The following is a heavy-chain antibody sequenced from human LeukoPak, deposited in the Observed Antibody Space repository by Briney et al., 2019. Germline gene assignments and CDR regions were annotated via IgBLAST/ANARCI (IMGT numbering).Heavy chain of an antibody. J-gene: IGHJ4*02. CDR3: ARDRGAARPNDY. D-gene: IGHD6-6*01. Sequence: SGGSLRLSCAASGFTFSSHWMSWVRQAPGKGLEWVANIKQDGSEKYYVDSVKGRFTISRDNAKNSLYLQMNSLRTDDTGVYYCARDRGAARPNDYWGQGTLVAVSS. CDR2: IKQDGSEK. V-gene: IGHV3-7*03. CDR1: GFTFSSHW.